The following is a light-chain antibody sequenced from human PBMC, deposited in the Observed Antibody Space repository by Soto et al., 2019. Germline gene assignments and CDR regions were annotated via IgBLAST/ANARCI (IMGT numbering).Light chain of an antibody. CDR3: GSYAGGSRV. CDR1: SRDVGAYKL. J-gene: IGLJ1*01. V-gene: IGLV2-23*02. CDR2: EVG. Sequence: QSALTQPASVSGSPGQSITISCTGTSRDVGAYKLVSWYQQHPGKAPTLIIYEVGERPSGASNRFSGSKSGNTASLTISGLQEEDEDYYYCGSYAGGSRVFGTGTKLTVL.